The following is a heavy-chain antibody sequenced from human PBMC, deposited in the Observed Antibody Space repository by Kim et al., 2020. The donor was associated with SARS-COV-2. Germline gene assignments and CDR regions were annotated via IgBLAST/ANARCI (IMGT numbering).Heavy chain of an antibody. J-gene: IGHJ6*02. Sequence: SETLSLTCAVSGGSISSSNWWSWVRQPPGKGLEWIGEIYHSGSTNYNPSLKSRVTISVDKSKNQFSLKLSSVTAADTAVYYCARVDYYGSGSYYRGPYYYYGMDVWGQGTTVTVSS. CDR1: GGSISSSNW. V-gene: IGHV4-4*02. CDR2: IYHSGST. D-gene: IGHD3-10*01. CDR3: ARVDYYGSGSYYRGPYYYYGMDV.